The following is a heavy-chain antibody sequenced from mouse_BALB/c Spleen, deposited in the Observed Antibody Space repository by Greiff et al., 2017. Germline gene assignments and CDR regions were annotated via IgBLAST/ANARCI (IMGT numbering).Heavy chain of an antibody. CDR2: ISYDGSN. CDR3: AREPSYYYGSSYAMDY. CDR1: GYSITSGYY. V-gene: IGHV3-6*02. D-gene: IGHD1-1*01. J-gene: IGHJ4*01. Sequence: EVQLQESGPGLVKPSQSLSLTCSVTGYSITSGYYWNWIRQFPGNKLEWMGYISYDGSNNYNPSLKNRISITRDTSKNQFFLKLNSVTTEDTATYYCAREPSYYYGSSYAMDYWGQGTSVTVSS.